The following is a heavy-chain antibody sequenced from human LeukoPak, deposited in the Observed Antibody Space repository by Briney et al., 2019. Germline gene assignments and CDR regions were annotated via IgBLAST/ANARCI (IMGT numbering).Heavy chain of an antibody. Sequence: PGGSLRLSCAASGFTFSNYGFHWVRQAPGKGLEWVALIWYDGSNKFYADSVKGRFTISRDDPKNSLFLQMNSLRDEDTAVYYCARDRDNGMDVWGQGTTVTVSS. V-gene: IGHV3-33*01. CDR1: GFTFSNYG. D-gene: IGHD2-15*01. J-gene: IGHJ6*02. CDR3: ARDRDNGMDV. CDR2: IWYDGSNK.